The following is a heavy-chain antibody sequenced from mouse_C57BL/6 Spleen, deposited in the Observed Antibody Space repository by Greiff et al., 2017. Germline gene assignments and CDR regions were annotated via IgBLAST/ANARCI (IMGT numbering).Heavy chain of an antibody. CDR1: GYTFTSYW. V-gene: IGHV1-69*01. D-gene: IGHD2-12*01. J-gene: IGHJ1*03. CDR2: IDPSDSYT. Sequence: VQLQQPGAELVMPGASVKLSCKASGYTFTSYWMHWVKQRPGQGLEWIGEIDPSDSYTNYNQKFKGKSTLTVDKSSITADMQLSSLTSEDSAVYYCARSYRGYFDVWGTGTTVTVSS. CDR3: ARSYRGYFDV.